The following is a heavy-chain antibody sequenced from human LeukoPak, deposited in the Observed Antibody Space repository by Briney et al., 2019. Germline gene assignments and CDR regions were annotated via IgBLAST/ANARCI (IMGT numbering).Heavy chain of an antibody. CDR3: AKDAYGSGSYYLNWFDP. Sequence: LRPCSASSGSTISSYGIRCGRPAPGGGVEWVAVISYDGSNKYYADSVKGRFTISRDNSKNTLYLQMNSLRAEDTAVYYCAKDAYGSGSYYLNWFDPWGQGTLVTVSS. CDR1: GSTISSYG. J-gene: IGHJ5*02. CDR2: ISYDGSNK. V-gene: IGHV3-30*18. D-gene: IGHD3-10*01.